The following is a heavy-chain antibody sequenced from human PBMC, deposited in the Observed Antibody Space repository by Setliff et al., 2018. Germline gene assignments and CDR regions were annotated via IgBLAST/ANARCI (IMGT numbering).Heavy chain of an antibody. Sequence: SETLSLTCTVSGGSISSGGYYWSWIRQHPGKGLEWIGYIYYSGSTYYNPSLKSRVTMSVDTSKNQFSLKLTSVTAADTAVFYCARHFWSGSDYFDYWGQGTLVTVSS. CDR2: IYYSGST. CDR1: GGSISSGGYY. CDR3: ARHFWSGSDYFDY. D-gene: IGHD3-3*01. J-gene: IGHJ4*02. V-gene: IGHV4-39*01.